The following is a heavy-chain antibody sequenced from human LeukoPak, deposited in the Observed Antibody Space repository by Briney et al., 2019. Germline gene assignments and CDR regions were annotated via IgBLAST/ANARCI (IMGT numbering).Heavy chain of an antibody. CDR2: IWYDGSNK. V-gene: IGHV3-33*01. D-gene: IGHD3-22*01. CDR3: ARALFNYDSSGLTY. J-gene: IGHJ4*02. CDR1: GFTFSSYG. Sequence: GGSLRLSCAASGFTFSSYGMQWVRQAPGKGLEWVALIWYDGSNKYYADSVKGRFTISRDNSKNTLYLQMNSLRAEDTAVYYCARALFNYDSSGLTYWGQGTLVTVSS.